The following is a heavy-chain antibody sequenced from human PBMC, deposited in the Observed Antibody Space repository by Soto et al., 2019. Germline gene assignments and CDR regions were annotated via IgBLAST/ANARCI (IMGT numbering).Heavy chain of an antibody. Sequence: ASVKVSCKASGYTFTSYYMPWVRQSPGQGLEWMGIINPSGGSTSYAQKFQGRVTMTRDTSTSTVYMELSSLRSEDTAVYYCAPTPTYCSSTSCHNHDAFDIWGQGTMVTVSS. D-gene: IGHD2-2*02. J-gene: IGHJ3*02. CDR3: APTPTYCSSTSCHNHDAFDI. V-gene: IGHV1-46*03. CDR1: GYTFTSYY. CDR2: INPSGGST.